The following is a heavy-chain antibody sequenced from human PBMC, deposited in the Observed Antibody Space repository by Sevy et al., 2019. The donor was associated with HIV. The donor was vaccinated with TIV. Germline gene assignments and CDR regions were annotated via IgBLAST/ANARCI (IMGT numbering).Heavy chain of an antibody. CDR2: MNPNSGNT. CDR3: ARDYYDTSDYHYDGFDI. Sequence: ASVKVSCKASGYTFTSYDINWVRQATGQGLEWMGWMNPNSGNTGYAQKFQGRVTITRNTSISTAYMELNSLRSEDTAVYYCARDYYDTSDYHYDGFDIWGQRTMVTVSS. V-gene: IGHV1-8*03. J-gene: IGHJ3*02. CDR1: GYTFTSYD. D-gene: IGHD3-22*01.